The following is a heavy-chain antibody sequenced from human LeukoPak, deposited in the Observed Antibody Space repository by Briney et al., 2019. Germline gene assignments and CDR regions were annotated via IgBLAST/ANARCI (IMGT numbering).Heavy chain of an antibody. V-gene: IGHV1-69*13. Sequence: ASVKVSCTASGGTFSSYAISWVRQAPGQGLGWMGGIIPIFGTANYAQKFQGRVTITADESTSTAYMELSSLRSEDTAVYYCARSTYYYDSSGRSPFDYWGQGTLVTVSS. J-gene: IGHJ4*02. CDR3: ARSTYYYDSSGRSPFDY. CDR2: IIPIFGTA. CDR1: GGTFSSYA. D-gene: IGHD3-22*01.